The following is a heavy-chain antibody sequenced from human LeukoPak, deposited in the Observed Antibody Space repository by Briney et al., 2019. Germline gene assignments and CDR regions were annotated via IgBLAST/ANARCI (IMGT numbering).Heavy chain of an antibody. CDR2: IFHTGST. V-gene: IGHV4-4*02. CDR3: ARAPGYSSSSGGLDP. Sequence: SETLSLTCGVSGGSVSTMNWWSWVRQSPGKGLEWVGEIFHTGSTNYNPSLNSRVTISLDKSKNQFSLRLTSVTAADTAVYYCARAPGYSSSSGGLDPWGQGTLVTVSS. D-gene: IGHD6-6*01. J-gene: IGHJ5*02. CDR1: GGSVSTMNW.